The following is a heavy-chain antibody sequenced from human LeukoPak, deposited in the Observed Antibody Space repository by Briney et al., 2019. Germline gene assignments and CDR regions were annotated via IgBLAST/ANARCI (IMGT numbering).Heavy chain of an antibody. CDR3: ARVVPYSSGWGRSDY. D-gene: IGHD6-19*01. CDR2: IYHSGST. J-gene: IGHJ4*02. CDR1: GYSISSGYY. V-gene: IGHV4-38-2*02. Sequence: SETLSLTCTVSGYSISSGYYWGWIRQPPGKGLEWIGSIYHSGSTSYNPSLKSRVTISVDTSKNRFSLKLSSVTAADTAVYYCARVVPYSSGWGRSDYWGQGTLVTVSS.